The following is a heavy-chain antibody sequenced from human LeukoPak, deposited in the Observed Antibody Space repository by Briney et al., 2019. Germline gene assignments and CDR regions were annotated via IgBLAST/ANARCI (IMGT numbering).Heavy chain of an antibody. CDR2: IYTSGST. CDR3: AQGGSYKLDAFDI. J-gene: IGHJ3*02. CDR1: GGSISSGSYY. D-gene: IGHD1-26*01. Sequence: PSETLSLTCTVSGGSISSGSYYWSWIRQPAGKGLEWIGRIYTSGSTNYNPSLKSRVAISVDTSKNQFSLKLSSVTAADTAVYYCAQGGSYKLDAFDIWGQGTMVTVSS. V-gene: IGHV4-61*02.